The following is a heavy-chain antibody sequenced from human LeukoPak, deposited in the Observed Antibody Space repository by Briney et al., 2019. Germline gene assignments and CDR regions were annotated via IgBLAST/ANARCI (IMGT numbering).Heavy chain of an antibody. Sequence: SVKVSCKASGGTFSNDAISWVRQAPGQGLEWMGRIIPILGIANYAQKFQGRVTITADKSTSTAYMELSSLRSEDTAVYYCASSPGSSGYYYEYYFDYWGQGTLVTVSS. V-gene: IGHV1-69*04. CDR1: GGTFSNDA. D-gene: IGHD3-22*01. CDR2: IIPILGIA. CDR3: ASSPGSSGYYYEYYFDY. J-gene: IGHJ4*02.